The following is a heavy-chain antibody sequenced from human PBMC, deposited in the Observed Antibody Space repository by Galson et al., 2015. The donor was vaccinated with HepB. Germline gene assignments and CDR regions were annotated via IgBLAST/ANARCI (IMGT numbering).Heavy chain of an antibody. CDR2: ISAYNGNT. J-gene: IGHJ3*02. CDR1: GFTFNSNG. CDR3: ARGRSCSITSCFPFDAFHI. V-gene: IGHV1-18*01. D-gene: IGHD2-2*01. Sequence: SVKVSCKASGFTFNSNGISWVRQAPGQGLEWMGWISAYNGNTKYAQNFQDRVTMTTDTSTSTAYMELRSLRSDDTAVYYCARGRSCSITSCFPFDAFHIWFQVTVVTVSS.